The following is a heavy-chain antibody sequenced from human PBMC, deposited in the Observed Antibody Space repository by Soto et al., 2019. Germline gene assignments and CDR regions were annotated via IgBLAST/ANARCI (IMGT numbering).Heavy chain of an antibody. Sequence: GSLRLSCAASGFTFDDYTMHWVRQAPGKGLEWVSLISWDGGSTYYADSVKGRFTISRDNSKNSLYLQMNSLRTEDTALYYCAKVNLGYYYYGMDVWGQGTTVTVSS. CDR3: AKVNLGYYYYGMDV. J-gene: IGHJ6*02. D-gene: IGHD7-27*01. CDR1: GFTFDDYT. CDR2: ISWDGGST. V-gene: IGHV3-43*01.